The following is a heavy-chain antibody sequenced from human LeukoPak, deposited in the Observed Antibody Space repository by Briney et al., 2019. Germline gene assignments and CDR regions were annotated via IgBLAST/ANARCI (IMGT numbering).Heavy chain of an antibody. Sequence: GGSLRLSCSASGFTFSSYIMHWARQAPGKGLEYVSAITSIGGSTYYADSVKGRFTISRDNSKNTLYLQMSSLRPEDTAVYYCVKDDSYYYGSGSSNDWGQGTLVTVSS. CDR3: VKDDSYYYGSGSSND. CDR2: ITSIGGST. D-gene: IGHD3-10*01. CDR1: GFTFSSYI. V-gene: IGHV3-64D*06. J-gene: IGHJ4*02.